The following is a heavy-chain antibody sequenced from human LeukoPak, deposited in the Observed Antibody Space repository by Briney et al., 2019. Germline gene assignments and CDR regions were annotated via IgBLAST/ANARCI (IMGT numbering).Heavy chain of an antibody. D-gene: IGHD2-2*01. Sequence: PGGSLRLSCAASGFXFSSYSINWVRQAPGKGLEWVSSISSDSNYIFYADSVQGRFTISRDNAENSLFLQMNSLRAEDTAVYYCASRYCTSTNCYAFDIWGQGTMVTVSS. J-gene: IGHJ3*02. CDR2: ISSDSNYI. CDR1: GFXFSSYS. CDR3: ASRYCTSTNCYAFDI. V-gene: IGHV3-21*01.